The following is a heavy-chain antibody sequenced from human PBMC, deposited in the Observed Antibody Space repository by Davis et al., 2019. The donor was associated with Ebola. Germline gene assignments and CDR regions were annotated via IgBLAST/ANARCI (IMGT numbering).Heavy chain of an antibody. CDR2: MNPNSGNT. CDR3: ARGPGRNSWNSNAFDF. V-gene: IGHV1-8*01. Sequence: ASVKVSCKASGYTFTNYDINWVRQATGQGLEWVGWMNPNSGNTGYAQKVPGRVTMTRNTSISTAYMELSSLRSDGTAGYYCARGPGRNSWNSNAFDFWGQGTLVTVSS. CDR1: GYTFTNYD. D-gene: IGHD1-7*01. J-gene: IGHJ4*02.